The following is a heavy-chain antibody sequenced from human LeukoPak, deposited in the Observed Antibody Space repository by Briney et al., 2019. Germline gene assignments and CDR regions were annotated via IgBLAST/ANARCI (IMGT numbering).Heavy chain of an antibody. CDR1: GGSFGGYY. Sequence: PSETLSLTCAVYGGSFGGYYWTWIRQPPGKGLEWIGEINHSGSTHYNPSLKSRVTISVDTSKNQFSLKVSSVTAADTAVYYCARVGCSSSSCNVSYYYHYYYMDVWGKGTTVTVSS. J-gene: IGHJ6*03. D-gene: IGHD2-2*01. V-gene: IGHV4-34*01. CDR2: INHSGST. CDR3: ARVGCSSSSCNVSYYYHYYYMDV.